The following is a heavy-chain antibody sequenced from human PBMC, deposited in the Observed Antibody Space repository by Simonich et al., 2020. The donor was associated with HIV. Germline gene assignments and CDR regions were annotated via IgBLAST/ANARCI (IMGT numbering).Heavy chain of an antibody. D-gene: IGHD6-6*01. CDR3: IRHVLYISSSGAFDY. CDR1: GYSFTSYW. CDR2: IDAGDSDTDI. V-gene: IGHV5-51*01. J-gene: IGHJ4*02. Sequence: EVQLVQSGAEVKKPGESLKISCKGSGYSFTSYWIGWVRQMPGKGLEWMGSIDAGDSDTDIRYSPSFQGQVTISADKSISTAYLQWSSLKASDTAMYYCIRHVLYISSSGAFDYWGQGTLVTVS.